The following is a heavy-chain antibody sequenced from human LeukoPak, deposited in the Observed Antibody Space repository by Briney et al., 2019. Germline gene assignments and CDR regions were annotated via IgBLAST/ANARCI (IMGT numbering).Heavy chain of an antibody. Sequence: GASVEVSCKASGYTFTGYCMHWVRQAPGQGLEWMGWINPNSGGTNYAQKFQGRVTMTRDTSISTAYMELSRLRSDDTAVYYCARDGVDYYGSGSHDYWGQGTLVTVSS. D-gene: IGHD3-10*01. CDR2: INPNSGGT. J-gene: IGHJ4*02. V-gene: IGHV1-2*02. CDR3: ARDGVDYYGSGSHDY. CDR1: GYTFTGYC.